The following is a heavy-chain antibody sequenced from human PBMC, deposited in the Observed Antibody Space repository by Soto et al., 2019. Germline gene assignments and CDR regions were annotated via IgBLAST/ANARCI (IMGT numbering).Heavy chain of an antibody. V-gene: IGHV3-33*01. CDR2: IWYDGSNK. Sequence: LSCAASGFTFSSYGMHWVRQAPGKGLEWVAVIWYDGSNKYYADSVKGRFTISRDNAKNTLYLQMNSLRAEDTAVYYCATNYGSDFDYWGQGTLVTVSS. CDR3: ATNYGSDFDY. J-gene: IGHJ4*02. D-gene: IGHD4-17*01. CDR1: GFTFSSYG.